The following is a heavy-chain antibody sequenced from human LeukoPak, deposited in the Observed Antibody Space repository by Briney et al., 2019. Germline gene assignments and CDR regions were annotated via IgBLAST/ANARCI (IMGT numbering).Heavy chain of an antibody. CDR1: GYTFTSYG. J-gene: IGHJ3*02. V-gene: IGHV1-18*01. Sequence: GASVKVSCKASGYTFTSYGISWVRQAPGQGLEWMGWISAYNGNTNYAQKLQGRVTMTTDTSTSTAYMELSRLRSDDTAVYYCAREVECGGDCYPDNRNDAFDIWGQGTMVTVSS. CDR3: AREVECGGDCYPDNRNDAFDI. D-gene: IGHD2-21*02. CDR2: ISAYNGNT.